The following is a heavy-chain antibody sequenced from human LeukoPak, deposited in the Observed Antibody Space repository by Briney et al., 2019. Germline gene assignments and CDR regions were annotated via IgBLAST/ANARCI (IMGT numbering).Heavy chain of an antibody. CDR1: GGSISSYY. Sequence: SETLSLTCTVSGGSISSYYWSWIRQPPGKGLEWIGYIYYSGSTNYNPSLKSRVTISVDTSKNQFSLKLSSVTAADTAVYYCASRISRYSGAFDIWGQGTMVTVSS. D-gene: IGHD2-15*01. CDR3: ASRISRYSGAFDI. CDR2: IYYSGST. J-gene: IGHJ3*02. V-gene: IGHV4-59*08.